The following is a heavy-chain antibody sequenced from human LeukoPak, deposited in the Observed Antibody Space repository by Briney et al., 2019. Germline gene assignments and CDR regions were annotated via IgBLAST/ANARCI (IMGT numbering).Heavy chain of an antibody. CDR1: GFTFCSYA. CDR3: AKDFYPLGNYVIYFDY. V-gene: IGHV3-23*01. CDR2: ISGSAIST. J-gene: IGHJ4*02. Sequence: GGSLRLSCAASGFTFCSYAMSWVRQAPGKGLEWGSTISGSAISTDYADSVKGRCTIARDNSKNTLYLKMNPLRPADTAVYYCAKDFYPLGNYVIYFDYWGQGTLVTVSS. D-gene: IGHD1-7*01.